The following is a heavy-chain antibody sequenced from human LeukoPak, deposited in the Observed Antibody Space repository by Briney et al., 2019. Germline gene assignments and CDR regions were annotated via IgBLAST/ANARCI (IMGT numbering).Heavy chain of an antibody. CDR2: ISSSSSYI. CDR3: ARDLDSSGYYYAFDI. J-gene: IGHJ3*02. V-gene: IGHV3-21*04. Sequence: GGSLRLSCAASGFTFSSYSMNWVRQAPGKGLEWVSSISSSSSYIYYADSVKGRFTISRDNAKNSLYLQMNSLRAEDTAVYYCARDLDSSGYYYAFDIWGQGTMVTVSS. D-gene: IGHD3-22*01. CDR1: GFTFSSYS.